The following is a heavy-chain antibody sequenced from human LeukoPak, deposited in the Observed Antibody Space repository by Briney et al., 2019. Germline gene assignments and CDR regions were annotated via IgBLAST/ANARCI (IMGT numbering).Heavy chain of an antibody. CDR2: IIPIFGTA. Sequence: SVKVSCKASGGTFSSYAISWVRQAPGQGLEWMGGIIPIFGTANYAQKFQGRVTITADKSTSTAYMELSSLRSEDTAVYYCARAKTGDYYDSSGPAWFDPWGQGTLVTVSS. CDR1: GGTFSSYA. J-gene: IGHJ5*02. D-gene: IGHD3-22*01. V-gene: IGHV1-69*06. CDR3: ARAKTGDYYDSSGPAWFDP.